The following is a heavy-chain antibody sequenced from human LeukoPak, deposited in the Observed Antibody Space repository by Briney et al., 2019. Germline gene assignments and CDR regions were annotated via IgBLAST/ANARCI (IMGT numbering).Heavy chain of an antibody. CDR3: AKGASSWYTYYYMDV. CDR1: GYTFTNYD. J-gene: IGHJ6*03. Sequence: ASVKVSCKASGYTFTNYDINWVRQATGQGLEWMGWMNPDTGNTGYAQKFQGRVTMTRDTSTSTAYMELSSLSSEDTAVYYCAKGASSWYTYYYMDVWGKGPRSPSP. V-gene: IGHV1-8*01. CDR2: MNPDTGNT. D-gene: IGHD6-13*01.